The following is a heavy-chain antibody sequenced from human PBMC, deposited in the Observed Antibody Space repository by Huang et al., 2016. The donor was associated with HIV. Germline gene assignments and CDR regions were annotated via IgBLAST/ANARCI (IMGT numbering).Heavy chain of an antibody. Sequence: QVHLVESGGGVVQPGRSLRLSCAASGFPFDRYAFHWVRQGPGKGLEGVASMSHDGATTHYADAVKGRFTISRDSSTNTLYHCAKSLSYYDLYSVLAYWGQGTLVTVSP. J-gene: IGHJ4*02. CDR2: MSHDGATT. V-gene: IGHV3-30-3*01. CDR3: Y. D-gene: IGHD3-16*01. CDR1: GFPFDRYA.